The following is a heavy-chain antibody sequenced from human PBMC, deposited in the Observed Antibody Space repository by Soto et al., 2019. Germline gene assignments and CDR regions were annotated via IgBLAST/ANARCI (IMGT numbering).Heavy chain of an antibody. CDR2: IVVGSGNT. V-gene: IGHV1-58*01. CDR1: GFTFTSSA. CDR3: AADVSLVGMATT. Sequence: SVKVSCKASGFTFTSSAVQWVRQARGQRLEWIGWIVVGSGNTNYAQKFQERVTITRDMSTSTAYMELSSLRSEYTAVYYCAADVSLVGMATTWGQGTLVTVSS. J-gene: IGHJ4*02. D-gene: IGHD1-1*01.